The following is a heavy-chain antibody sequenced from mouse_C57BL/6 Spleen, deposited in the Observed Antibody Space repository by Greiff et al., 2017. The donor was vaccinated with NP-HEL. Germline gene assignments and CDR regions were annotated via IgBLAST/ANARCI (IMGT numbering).Heavy chain of an antibody. V-gene: IGHV1-26*01. CDR2: INPNNGGT. D-gene: IGHD2-4*01. CDR1: GYTFTDYY. Sequence: EVQLQQSGPELVKPGASVKISCKASGYTFTDYYMNWVKQSHGKSLEWIGDINPNNGGTSYNQKFKGKATLTVDKSSSAAYMERRSLTSEDSAVYYCAREDYDEGGYDLDYWGQGTTLTVSS. CDR3: AREDYDEGGYDLDY. J-gene: IGHJ2*01.